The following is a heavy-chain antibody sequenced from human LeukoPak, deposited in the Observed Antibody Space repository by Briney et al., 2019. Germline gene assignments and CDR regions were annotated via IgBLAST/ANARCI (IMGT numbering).Heavy chain of an antibody. CDR2: ISDGGDYT. CDR1: GFTFSTYA. J-gene: IGHJ4*02. Sequence: PGGSLRLSCAASGFTFSTYAMSWVRQAPGKGLEWVSGISDGGDYTYYADSVKGRFTISRDNSKNRLHLQMNSLRADDTAVYHCVKEKKSGGWPFDYWGQGALVTVSS. D-gene: IGHD2-15*01. V-gene: IGHV3-23*01. CDR3: VKEKKSGGWPFDY.